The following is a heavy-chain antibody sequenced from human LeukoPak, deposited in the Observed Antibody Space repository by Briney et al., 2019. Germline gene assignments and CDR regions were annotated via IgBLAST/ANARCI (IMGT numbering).Heavy chain of an antibody. CDR1: GGPISSYY. CDR3: ARAYDRSPYCFDC. J-gene: IGHJ4*02. D-gene: IGHD3-22*01. V-gene: IGHV4-59*01. CDR2: IYYSGST. Sequence: SWETLSLTCTVSGGPISSYYWSWIRQPPGKGLEWIGYIYYSGSTNYNPSLKSRVTISVDTSKNQFSLKLSSVTAADTAVYYCARAYDRSPYCFDCWGQGTLVSVSP.